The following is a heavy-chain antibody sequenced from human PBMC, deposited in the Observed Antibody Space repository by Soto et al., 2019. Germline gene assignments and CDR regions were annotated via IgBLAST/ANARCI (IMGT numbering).Heavy chain of an antibody. Sequence: QVQLQESGPGLVKPSQTLSLTCTVSGGSISSGDYYWSWIRQPPGKGLEWIGYIYYSGSTYYNPXXKSRVTISVDXXKXQXXLKLSSVTAADTAVYYCARAPLYYYDSSGYFRFDPWGQGTLVTVSS. CDR2: IYYSGST. CDR3: ARAPLYYYDSSGYFRFDP. CDR1: GGSISSGDYY. D-gene: IGHD3-22*01. J-gene: IGHJ5*02. V-gene: IGHV4-30-4*01.